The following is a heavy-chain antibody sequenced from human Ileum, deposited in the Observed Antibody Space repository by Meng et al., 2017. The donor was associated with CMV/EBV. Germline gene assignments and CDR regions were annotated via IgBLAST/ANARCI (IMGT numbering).Heavy chain of an antibody. Sequence: ASVKVSCKASGYMFIGQYIHWVRQAPGQGLEWMGWINPDSGGTNYAQRFQGRVTMTRDTSISTAYMELTGLTSDDTAVYYCARANIAYVYGNNCFDPWGQGTLVTVSS. CDR1: GYMFIGQY. V-gene: IGHV1-2*02. CDR2: INPDSGGT. J-gene: IGHJ5*02. CDR3: ARANIAYVYGNNCFDP. D-gene: IGHD3-10*01.